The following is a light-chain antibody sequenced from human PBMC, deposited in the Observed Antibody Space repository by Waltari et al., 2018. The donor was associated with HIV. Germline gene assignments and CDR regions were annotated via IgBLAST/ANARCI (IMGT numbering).Light chain of an antibody. J-gene: IGLJ3*02. CDR1: FGTVSTSCY. V-gene: IGLV7-46*01. Sequence: QTVVTQESSLTVSPGGTVTLTCGLTFGTVSTSCYPNWLQQKPGHPPTALIYGCNTRHRWTPARYSGSILGDKAALTLSGAQPEDEAEYYCLLSYSGARVFGGGTKLTVL. CDR2: GCN. CDR3: LLSYSGARV.